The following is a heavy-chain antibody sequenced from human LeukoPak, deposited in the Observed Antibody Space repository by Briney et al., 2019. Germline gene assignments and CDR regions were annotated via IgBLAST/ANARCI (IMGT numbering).Heavy chain of an antibody. CDR1: GYIFTSYG. Sequence: ASVKVSCKASGYIFTSYGFTWVRQAPGQGLEWMGWISTSNGNTNYAQKFQGRVTMTTDTSTSTAYMELRSPRSDDTAVYYCARAAPYTPLAPIFYWGQGTLVTVSS. V-gene: IGHV1-18*01. D-gene: IGHD3-3*01. CDR3: ARAAPYTPLAPIFY. CDR2: ISTSNGNT. J-gene: IGHJ4*02.